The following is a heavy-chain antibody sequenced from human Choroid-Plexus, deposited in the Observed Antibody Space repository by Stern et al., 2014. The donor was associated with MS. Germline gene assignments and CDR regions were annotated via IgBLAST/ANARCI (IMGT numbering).Heavy chain of an antibody. CDR2: VSYDGSNK. Sequence: QVQLVQSGGGVVQPVRPLRLSCVASGFTLGSCAMHWVRQAPGKGLEWVAGVSYDGSNKYYADSVKGRFTISRDNSQNTLYMQMSSLRPEDTAVYYCAKDRQYLTYFFDHWGQGSLVTVSS. V-gene: IGHV3-30*18. D-gene: IGHD2/OR15-2a*01. J-gene: IGHJ5*02. CDR1: GFTLGSCA. CDR3: AKDRQYLTYFFDH.